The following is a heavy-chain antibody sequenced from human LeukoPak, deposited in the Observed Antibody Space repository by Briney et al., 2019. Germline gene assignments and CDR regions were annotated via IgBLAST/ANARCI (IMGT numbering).Heavy chain of an antibody. CDR3: ARVSDNTADY. D-gene: IGHD1-1*01. CDR2: INHSGST. V-gene: IGHV4-34*01. Sequence: SETLSLTCAVYGGSFSGYYWSWIRQPPGKGLEWIGEINHSGSTNYNPSLKSRVTISVDTSKNQFSLKLNSVTATDTAVYYCARVSDNTADYWGQGTLVTVSS. J-gene: IGHJ4*02. CDR1: GGSFSGYY.